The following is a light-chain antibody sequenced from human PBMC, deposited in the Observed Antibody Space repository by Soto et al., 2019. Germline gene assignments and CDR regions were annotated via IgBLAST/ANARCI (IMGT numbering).Light chain of an antibody. J-gene: IGKJ1*01. Sequence: ILMTMSPETLSVSPGDRATLSWRASQSISSSYLAWYPQRPRQAPRVLIHSASSRATGIPDRFTGSGSGTDFTLTSSFLEPEDVILYYCPHYTCRRRTSDQGTKPDIK. CDR3: PHYTCRRRT. CDR2: SAS. V-gene: IGKV3-20*01. CDR1: QSISSSY.